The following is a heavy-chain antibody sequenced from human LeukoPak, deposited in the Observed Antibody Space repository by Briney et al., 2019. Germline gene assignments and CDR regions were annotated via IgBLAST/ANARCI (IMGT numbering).Heavy chain of an antibody. D-gene: IGHD3-22*01. V-gene: IGHV3-64D*09. J-gene: IGHJ4*02. CDR3: VKLDRGYYHHI. CDR1: GFTFSTYA. CDR2: ITTNGDST. Sequence: PGGSLRLSCSASGFTFSTYAMHWVRQAPGKGLEYVSAITTNGDSTYYADSVKGRFTISRDNSKNTLFLQMSSLRTEDTAMYYCVKLDRGYYHHIWGQGTLVTVSS.